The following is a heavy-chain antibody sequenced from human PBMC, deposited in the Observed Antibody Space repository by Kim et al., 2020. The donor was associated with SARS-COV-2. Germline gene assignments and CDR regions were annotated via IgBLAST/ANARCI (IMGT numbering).Heavy chain of an antibody. D-gene: IGHD6-13*01. Sequence: GGSLRLSCAASGFTFSNAWMSWVRQAPGKGLEWVGRIKSKTDGGTTDYAAPVKGRFTISRDDSKNTLYLQMNSLKTEDTVVYYCTTLLKQQLAIEGGVYYYYYYMDVWGKGTTVTVSS. J-gene: IGHJ6*03. CDR3: TTLLKQQLAIEGGVYYYYYYMDV. CDR2: IKSKTDGGTT. CDR1: GFTFSNAW. V-gene: IGHV3-15*01.